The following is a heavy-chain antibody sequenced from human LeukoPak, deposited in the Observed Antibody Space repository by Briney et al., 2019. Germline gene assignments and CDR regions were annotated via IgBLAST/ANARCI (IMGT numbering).Heavy chain of an antibody. CDR3: AKDHGTAVAGFYY. Sequence: PGGSLRLSCAASGFSLSTYGVSWVRQPPGKGLEWVSSITGTGGSTYYADSVKGRFTVSRDTSKNTLYLQMNSLRAEDTAIYYCAKDHGTAVAGFYYWGQGTLVTVSS. D-gene: IGHD6-19*01. CDR1: GFSLSTYG. V-gene: IGHV3-23*01. CDR2: ITGTGGST. J-gene: IGHJ4*02.